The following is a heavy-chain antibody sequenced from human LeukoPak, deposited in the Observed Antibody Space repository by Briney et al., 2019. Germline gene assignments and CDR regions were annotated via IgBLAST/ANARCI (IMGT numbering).Heavy chain of an antibody. J-gene: IGHJ3*02. CDR2: IYYSGST. CDR1: GGSISSGDYY. D-gene: IGHD3-3*01. CDR3: ATRRITIFGVVIMSAFDT. V-gene: IGHV4-30-4*01. Sequence: SETLSLTCTVSGGSISSGDYYWSWIRQPPGKGLEWIGYIYYSGSTYYNPSLKSRVTISVDTSKNQFSLKLSSVTAADTAVYYCATRRITIFGVVIMSAFDTWGQGTMVTVSS.